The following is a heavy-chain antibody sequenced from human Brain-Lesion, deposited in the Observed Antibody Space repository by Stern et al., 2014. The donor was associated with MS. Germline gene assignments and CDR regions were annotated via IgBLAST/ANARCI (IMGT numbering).Heavy chain of an antibody. CDR3: AKDKKDSSGWNLYFYGMDV. CDR1: GFTFSSYG. CDR2: IWVDGTKK. J-gene: IGHJ6*02. Sequence: VQLVESGGGVVQPGSSLRLSCAASGFTFSSYGMYWVRQAPGQGLEWVAGIWVDGTKKNYIESVKGRFTISRDNSKNTLTLQMTSLRAEDTAVYYCAKDKKDSSGWNLYFYGMDVWGQGTTVIVSS. V-gene: IGHV3-33*06. D-gene: IGHD6-19*01.